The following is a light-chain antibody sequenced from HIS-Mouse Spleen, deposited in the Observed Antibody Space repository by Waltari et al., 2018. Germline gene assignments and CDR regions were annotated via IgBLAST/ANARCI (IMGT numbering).Light chain of an antibody. CDR3: YSTDSSGNHRV. J-gene: IGLJ2*01. CDR1: ALPNTY. V-gene: IGLV3-10*01. Sequence: SYELTQPPSVSVSPGQTARITCSGDALPNTYAYWYQQKSGQAPVLVIYEDSKRPSGIPEGFSGSSSGTMATLTISGAQVEDEADYYCYSTDSSGNHRVFGGGTKLTVL. CDR2: EDS.